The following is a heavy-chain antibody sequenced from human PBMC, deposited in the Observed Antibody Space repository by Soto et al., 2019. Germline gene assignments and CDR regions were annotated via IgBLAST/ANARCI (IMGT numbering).Heavy chain of an antibody. CDR3: ARHHTGHDNLEH. D-gene: IGHD1-1*01. CDR1: GGSIRSSDFY. Sequence: QLQLQESGPRLVKPSGTLSLTCTVSGGSIRSSDFYWDWVRQPPGKGLEWIGTINYSGTTFYSQFLRGRVTISVDTSSNQFSLKLSSVTAADTAVYYCARHHTGHDNLEHWGRGTLVTVSS. J-gene: IGHJ1*01. V-gene: IGHV4-39*01. CDR2: INYSGTT.